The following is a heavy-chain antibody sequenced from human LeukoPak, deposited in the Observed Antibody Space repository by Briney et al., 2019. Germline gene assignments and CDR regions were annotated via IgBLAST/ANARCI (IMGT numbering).Heavy chain of an antibody. J-gene: IGHJ4*02. CDR1: GFTFSSYA. Sequence: GGSLRLSCAASGFTFSSYAMHWVRQAPGKGLEWVAVIWYDGSNKNYVDSVKGRFTISRDNAKNTLYLQLNSLRVEDTAVYYCKSGGAAPGSFDYWGQGTLVTVSP. D-gene: IGHD1-1*01. CDR3: KSGGAAPGSFDY. V-gene: IGHV3-33*03. CDR2: IWYDGSNK.